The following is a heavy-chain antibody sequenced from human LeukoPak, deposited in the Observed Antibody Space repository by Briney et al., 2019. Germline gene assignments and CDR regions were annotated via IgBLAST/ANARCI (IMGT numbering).Heavy chain of an antibody. D-gene: IGHD3-22*01. CDR1: GHTFTSYG. Sequence: GASVKVSCKASGHTFTSYGISWVRQAPGQGLEWMGWISAYNGNTNYAQKLQGRVTMTTDTSTSTAYMELRSLRSDDTAVYYCARTRGDYYDSSGYPDYWGQGTLVTVSS. V-gene: IGHV1-18*01. J-gene: IGHJ4*02. CDR3: ARTRGDYYDSSGYPDY. CDR2: ISAYNGNT.